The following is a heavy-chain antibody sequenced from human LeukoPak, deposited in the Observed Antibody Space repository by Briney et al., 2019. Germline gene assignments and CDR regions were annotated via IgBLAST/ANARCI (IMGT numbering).Heavy chain of an antibody. V-gene: IGHV4-39*01. CDR2: IHYSGST. CDR3: ASYAAAGTALFDP. D-gene: IGHD6-13*01. Sequence: SETLSLTCTVSGGSISSSSYYWGWIRQPPGKGLEWIGSIHYSGSTYYNPSLKSRVTISVDTFKNQFSLKLSSVTAADTAVYYCASYAAAGTALFDPWGQGTLVTVSS. CDR1: GGSISSSSYY. J-gene: IGHJ5*02.